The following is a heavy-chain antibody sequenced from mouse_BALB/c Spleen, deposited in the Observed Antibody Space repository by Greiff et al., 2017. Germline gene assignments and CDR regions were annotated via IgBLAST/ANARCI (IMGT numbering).Heavy chain of an antibody. CDR2: IDPANGNT. D-gene: IGHD2-1*01. Sequence: EVQLVESGAELVKPGASVKLSCTASGFNIKDTYMHWVKQRPEQGLEWIGRIDPANGNTKYDPKFQGKATITADTSSNTAYLQLSSLTSEDTAVYYCARNGNRYYAMDYWGQGTSVTVSS. J-gene: IGHJ4*01. CDR3: ARNGNRYYAMDY. CDR1: GFNIKDTY. V-gene: IGHV14-3*02.